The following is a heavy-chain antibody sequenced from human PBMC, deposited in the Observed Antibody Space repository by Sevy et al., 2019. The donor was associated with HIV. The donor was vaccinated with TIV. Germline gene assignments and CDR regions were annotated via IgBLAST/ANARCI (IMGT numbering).Heavy chain of an antibody. CDR3: AKGPNYDILTGPPQGYYFDY. V-gene: IGHV3-23*01. CDR1: GFTFSTYA. CDR2: ISGSGGST. J-gene: IGHJ4*02. D-gene: IGHD3-9*01. Sequence: GGSLRLSCAASGFTFSTYAMSWVRQAPGKGLEWVSGISGSGGSTYYADSLKGRFTIFRDNSKNTLYLQMNSLRAEDTAIYYCAKGPNYDILTGPPQGYYFDYWGQGTLVTVSS.